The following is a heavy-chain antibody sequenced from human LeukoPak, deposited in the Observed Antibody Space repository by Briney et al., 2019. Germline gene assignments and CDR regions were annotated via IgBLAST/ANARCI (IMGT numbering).Heavy chain of an antibody. V-gene: IGHV4-59*01. D-gene: IGHD6-19*01. J-gene: IGHJ4*02. Sequence: SETLSLTCTVSGGSISTYYWSWIRQPPGKGLEWIGYIYHSGSTKYNPSLKSRVTISVDTSKNQFSLKLSSVTAADTAVYYCARGYSSSTGIAVAGTFDYWGQGTLVTVSS. CDR2: IYHSGST. CDR3: ARGYSSSTGIAVAGTFDY. CDR1: GGSISTYY.